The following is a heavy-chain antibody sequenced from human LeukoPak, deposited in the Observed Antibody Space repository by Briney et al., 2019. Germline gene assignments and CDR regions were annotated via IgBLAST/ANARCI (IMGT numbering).Heavy chain of an antibody. J-gene: IGHJ4*02. D-gene: IGHD4-17*01. Sequence: PGGSLRLSCAASGFTLSSYYMSWVRQAPGKGLEWVANIKQDGSEKYYVDSVKGRFTISRDNSKNTLYLQMNSLRAEDTAVYYCARDGTYGDYALDYWGQGTLVTVSS. V-gene: IGHV3-7*03. CDR1: GFTLSSYY. CDR3: ARDGTYGDYALDY. CDR2: IKQDGSEK.